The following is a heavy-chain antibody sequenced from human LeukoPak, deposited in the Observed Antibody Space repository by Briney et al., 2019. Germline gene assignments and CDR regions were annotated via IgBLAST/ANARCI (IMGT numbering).Heavy chain of an antibody. D-gene: IGHD2-2*01. CDR1: GYTFTGYY. CDR2: INPNSGGT. CDR3: ARARLRSVVVPAALGGY. J-gene: IGHJ4*02. Sequence: VASVKVSCKAFGYTFTGYYMHWVRQAPGQGLEWMGWINPNSGGTNYAQKFQGRVTMTRDTSISTAYMELSRLRSDDTAVYYCARARLRSVVVPAALGGYWGQGTLVTVSS. V-gene: IGHV1-2*02.